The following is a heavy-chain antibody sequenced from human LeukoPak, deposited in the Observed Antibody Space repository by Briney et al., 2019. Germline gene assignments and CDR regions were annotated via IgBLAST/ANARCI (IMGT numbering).Heavy chain of an antibody. CDR2: TKQDGSQK. D-gene: IGHD2-21*02. CDR1: GFTFTSYW. J-gene: IGHJ4*02. V-gene: IGHV3-7*01. CDR3: ARNRGDRVFDY. Sequence: GGSLRLSCATSGFTFTSYWMSWVRQAPGKGLEWVAITKQDGSQKYYVDSVKGRFTISRDNAKDSLYLQSNSLRAEDTAVYYCARNRGDRVFDYWGQGTLVTVSS.